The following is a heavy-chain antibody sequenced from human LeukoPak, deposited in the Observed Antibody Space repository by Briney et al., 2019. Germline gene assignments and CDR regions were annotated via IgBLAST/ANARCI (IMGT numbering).Heavy chain of an antibody. CDR3: ARYYYDSSGYYTAYYGMDV. Sequence: PGGSLRLSCAASGFTFSSYAMSWVRQAPGKGLEWVSAISGSGGSTYYADSVKGRFTISRDNSKNTLYLQMNSLRAEDTAVYYCARYYYDSSGYYTAYYGMDVWGQGTTVTVSS. CDR2: ISGSGGST. CDR1: GFTFSSYA. J-gene: IGHJ6*02. V-gene: IGHV3-23*01. D-gene: IGHD3-22*01.